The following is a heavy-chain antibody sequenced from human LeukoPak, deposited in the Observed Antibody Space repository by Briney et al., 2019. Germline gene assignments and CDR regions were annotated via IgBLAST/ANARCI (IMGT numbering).Heavy chain of an antibody. Sequence: PSETLSLTCAVYGGSFSGYYWSWIRQPPGKGLEWIGEINHSGSTNYNPSLKSRVTISVDTSKNQFSLKLSSVTAADTAVYYCARGSMRWLQLGSRIAFDIWGQGTMVTVPS. V-gene: IGHV4-34*01. CDR2: INHSGST. CDR3: ARGSMRWLQLGSRIAFDI. J-gene: IGHJ3*02. CDR1: GGSFSGYY. D-gene: IGHD5-24*01.